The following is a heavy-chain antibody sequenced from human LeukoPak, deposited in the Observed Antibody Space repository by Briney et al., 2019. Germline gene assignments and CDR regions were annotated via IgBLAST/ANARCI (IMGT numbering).Heavy chain of an antibody. CDR2: ISGSGGST. D-gene: IGHD2/OR15-2a*01. CDR1: GFTFSSYA. Sequence: PGRSLRLSCAASGFTFSSYAMGWVREAPGKGLEWVSAISGSGGSTYYADSVKGRFTISRDNSKNTLYLQMNSLGAADTAIYYCVRDEDLYSPTWYVFDFWGQGTVVTVSS. V-gene: IGHV3-23*01. CDR3: VRDEDLYSPTWYVFDF. J-gene: IGHJ4*02.